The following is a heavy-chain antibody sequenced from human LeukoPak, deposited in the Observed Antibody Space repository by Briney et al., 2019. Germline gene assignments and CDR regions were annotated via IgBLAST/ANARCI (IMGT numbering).Heavy chain of an antibody. CDR1: GGSFSGYY. J-gene: IGHJ4*02. Sequence: SETLSFTCAVYGGSFSGYYWSWIRQPPGKGLEWIGEINHSGSTNYNPSLKSRVTISVDTSKNQFSLKLSSVTAADTGVYYCARGYYYDSSGYFDYWGQGTLVTVSS. CDR3: ARGYYYDSSGYFDY. V-gene: IGHV4-34*01. D-gene: IGHD3-22*01. CDR2: INHSGST.